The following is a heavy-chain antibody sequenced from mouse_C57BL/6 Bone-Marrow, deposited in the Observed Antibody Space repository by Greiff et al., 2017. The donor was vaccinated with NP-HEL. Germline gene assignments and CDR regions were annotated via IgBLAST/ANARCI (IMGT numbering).Heavy chain of an antibody. J-gene: IGHJ2*01. V-gene: IGHV1-52*01. CDR3: ARSRVMVTTPYFDY. Sequence: QVQLQQPGAELVRPGSSVKLSCKASGYTFTSYWMHWVKQRPIQGLEWIGNIDPSDSETHYNQKFKDKATLTVDKSSSTAYMQLSSLTSEDSAVYYCARSRVMVTTPYFDYWGQGTTLTVSS. CDR2: IDPSDSET. CDR1: GYTFTSYW. D-gene: IGHD2-2*01.